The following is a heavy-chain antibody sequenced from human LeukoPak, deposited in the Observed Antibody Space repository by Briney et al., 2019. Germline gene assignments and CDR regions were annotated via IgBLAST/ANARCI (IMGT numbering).Heavy chain of an antibody. V-gene: IGHV1-18*01. D-gene: IGHD1-1*01. CDR1: GYTFSNYG. Sequence: ASVKVSCKTSGYTFSNYGISWVRQAPGQGLEWMGWITAYNGNRLYAQRFQGRIALTTDTSTSTSYMELRSLEYDDTAIYYCARDNDKVVDHWGQGTLVTVSS. CDR3: ARDNDKVVDH. J-gene: IGHJ4*01. CDR2: ITAYNGNR.